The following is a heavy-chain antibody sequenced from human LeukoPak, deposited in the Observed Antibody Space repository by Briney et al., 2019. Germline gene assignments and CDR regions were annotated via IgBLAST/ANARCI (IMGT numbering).Heavy chain of an antibody. J-gene: IGHJ4*02. CDR1: GFTFSSYS. CDR2: ISSSSSYI. Sequence: PGGSLRLSCAASGFTFSSYSMNWVRQAPGKGLEWVSSISSSSSYIYYADSVKGRFTISRDNAKNSLYLQMNSLRAEDTAVYYCARDGRGGAGIDYWGQGTLVTVSS. CDR3: ARDGRGGAGIDY. D-gene: IGHD1-26*01. V-gene: IGHV3-21*01.